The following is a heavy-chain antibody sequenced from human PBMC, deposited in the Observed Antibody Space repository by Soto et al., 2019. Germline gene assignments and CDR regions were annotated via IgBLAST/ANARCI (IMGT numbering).Heavy chain of an antibody. Sequence: EVQLVDSGGGLVQPGGSLRLSCAASGFIFSNYVMSWVRQAPGKGLEWVSSMSDSGGTSYYSDSVKGRFTISRDNSKNTLYLQMISLRAEDTAIYYCAKRPRALLTFDYWGQGTLVTVSS. CDR3: AKRPRALLTFDY. CDR1: GFIFSNYV. J-gene: IGHJ4*02. D-gene: IGHD1-26*01. CDR2: MSDSGGTS. V-gene: IGHV3-23*04.